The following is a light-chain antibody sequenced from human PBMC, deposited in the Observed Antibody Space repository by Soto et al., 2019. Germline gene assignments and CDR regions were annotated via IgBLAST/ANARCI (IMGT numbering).Light chain of an antibody. Sequence: EIVLTQSPATLSLSPGERATISCRASQSVSSNLAWYQQKPGQAPRLLIYGASTRATGIPARFSGSGSGTEFTLTISSLQSEDFAVYYCQQYNNWPPRWTFGQGTKVDIK. CDR2: GAS. J-gene: IGKJ1*01. V-gene: IGKV3-15*01. CDR3: QQYNNWPPRWT. CDR1: QSVSSN.